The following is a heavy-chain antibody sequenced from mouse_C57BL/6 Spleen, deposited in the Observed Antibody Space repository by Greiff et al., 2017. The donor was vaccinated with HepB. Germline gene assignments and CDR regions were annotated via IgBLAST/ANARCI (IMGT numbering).Heavy chain of an antibody. V-gene: IGHV1-64*01. D-gene: IGHD2-10*02. Sequence: QVQLKQPGAELVKPGASVKLSCKASGYTFTSYWMHWVKQRPGQGLEWIGMIHPNSGSTNYNEKFKSKATLTVDKSSSTAYMQLSSLTSEDSAVYYCARGGRYGNYDYWGQGTTLTVSS. CDR1: GYTFTSYW. CDR2: IHPNSGST. J-gene: IGHJ2*01. CDR3: ARGGRYGNYDY.